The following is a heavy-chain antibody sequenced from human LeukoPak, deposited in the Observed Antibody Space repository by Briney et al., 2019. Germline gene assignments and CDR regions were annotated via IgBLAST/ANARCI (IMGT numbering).Heavy chain of an antibody. CDR1: GFTFSDYY. D-gene: IGHD3-16*01. V-gene: IGHV3-11*04. J-gene: IGHJ4*02. Sequence: PGGSLRLSCAASGFTFSDYYMSWIRQAPGKGLEWVSYISSSGSTIYYADSVKGRFTISRDNSKNTLYLQMNSLRAEDTSVYYCARDTKSAGGGDIDYWGQGTLVTVSS. CDR3: ARDTKSAGGGDIDY. CDR2: ISSSGSTI.